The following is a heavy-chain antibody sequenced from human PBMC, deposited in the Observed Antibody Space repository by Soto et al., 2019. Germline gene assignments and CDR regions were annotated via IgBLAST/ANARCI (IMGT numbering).Heavy chain of an antibody. CDR3: AGGDYYHSRGYYFYYYTMDV. V-gene: IGHV4-39*01. CDR2: VYYGGTT. D-gene: IGHD3-22*01. CDR1: GGSISSSTYF. J-gene: IGHJ6*02. Sequence: QLHLQESGPGLVKPSETLSLTCTVSGGSISSSTYFWGWIRQPPGKGLEWIGNVYYGGTTYYNPSLKSRVTISVETSTGQFSLKLSSVTAADTAVYYCAGGDYYHSRGYYFYYYTMDVWGQGTTVTVSS.